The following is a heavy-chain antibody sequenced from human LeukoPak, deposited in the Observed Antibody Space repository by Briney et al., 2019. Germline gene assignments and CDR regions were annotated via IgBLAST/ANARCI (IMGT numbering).Heavy chain of an antibody. CDR3: ARVGVGATTLGYFDY. Sequence: SETLSLTCTVSGGSISSSSYYWGWIRQPPGKGLEWIGSIYYSGSTYYNPSLKSRVTISVDTSKNQFSLKLSSVTAADTAVYYCARVGVGATTLGYFDYWGQGTLVTVSS. CDR2: IYYSGST. J-gene: IGHJ4*02. D-gene: IGHD1-26*01. CDR1: GGSISSSSYY. V-gene: IGHV4-39*07.